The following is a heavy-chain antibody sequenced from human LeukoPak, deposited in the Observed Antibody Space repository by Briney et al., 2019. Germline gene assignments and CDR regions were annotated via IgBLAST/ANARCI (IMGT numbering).Heavy chain of an antibody. J-gene: IGHJ4*02. Sequence: ASVKISCKASGYTFTGYYMHWVRQAPGQGLVWMGWINPNSGGTNYAQKFQGRVTMTRDTSISTAYMELSRLRSDDTAVYYCARDLLAVAGTYYWGQGTLVTVSS. D-gene: IGHD6-19*01. V-gene: IGHV1-2*02. CDR1: GYTFTGYY. CDR2: INPNSGGT. CDR3: ARDLLAVAGTYY.